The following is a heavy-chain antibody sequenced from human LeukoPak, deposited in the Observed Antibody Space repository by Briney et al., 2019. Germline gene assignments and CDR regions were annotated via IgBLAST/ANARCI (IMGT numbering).Heavy chain of an antibody. CDR2: INSDGSST. CDR1: GYTFSSHW. Sequence: GGSLRLSCAASGYTFSSHWMHWVRQAPGKGLVWVSRINSDGSSTSYADSVKGRFTISRDNAKNTLYLQMNSLRAEDTAVYYCARGPPYGSGSYYPGDYWGQGTLVTVSS. V-gene: IGHV3-74*01. CDR3: ARGPPYGSGSYYPGDY. J-gene: IGHJ4*02. D-gene: IGHD3-10*01.